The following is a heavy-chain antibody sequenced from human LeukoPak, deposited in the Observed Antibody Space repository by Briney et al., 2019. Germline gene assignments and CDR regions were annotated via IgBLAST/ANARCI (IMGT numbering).Heavy chain of an antibody. J-gene: IGHJ5*02. Sequence: SETLSLTCAVYGGSFSGYYWSWIRQPPGKGLEWIGEINHSGRTNYNPSLKSRVTISVDTSKNQFSLKLSSVTAADTAVYYCASHSGWYGYWFDPWGQGTLVTVSS. D-gene: IGHD6-19*01. CDR2: INHSGRT. CDR3: ASHSGWYGYWFDP. CDR1: GGSFSGYY. V-gene: IGHV4-34*01.